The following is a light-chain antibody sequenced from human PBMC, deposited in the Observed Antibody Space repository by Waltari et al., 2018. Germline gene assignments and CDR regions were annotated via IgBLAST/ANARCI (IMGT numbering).Light chain of an antibody. CDR2: KSS. V-gene: IGKV1-5*03. CDR1: QSINTW. CDR3: QQYNSYST. Sequence: DIQMTQSPSTLSASVGDRVTITCRASQSINTWLAWYQQKPGKAPKLLIYKSSTLESGVPSRCSGSGSVTEFTLTISSLQPDDFATYYCQQYNSYSTVGGGTMVEIK. J-gene: IGKJ4*01.